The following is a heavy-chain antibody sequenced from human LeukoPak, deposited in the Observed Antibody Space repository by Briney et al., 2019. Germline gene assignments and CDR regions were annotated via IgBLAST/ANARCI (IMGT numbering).Heavy chain of an antibody. V-gene: IGHV3-49*04. CDR2: IRSKAYGGTT. D-gene: IGHD3-10*01. CDR3: TRDNSRYYYGSLGMDV. Sequence: PGGSLRLSCTASGFTFGDYAMSWVRQAPGKGLEWVGFIRSKAYGGTTEYAASVKGRFTISRDDSKSIAYLQMNSLKTEDTAVYYCTRDNSRYYYGSLGMDVWGQGTMVTVSS. J-gene: IGHJ6*02. CDR1: GFTFGDYA.